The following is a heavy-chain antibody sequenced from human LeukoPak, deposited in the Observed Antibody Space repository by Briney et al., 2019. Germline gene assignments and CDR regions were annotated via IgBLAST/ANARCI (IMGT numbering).Heavy chain of an antibody. CDR2: ISTDGSSA. D-gene: IGHD1-26*01. V-gene: IGHV3-74*01. Sequence: PGGSLRLSCAASGFTFSSYWMHWVRQAPGKGLVWVSRISTDGSSAIYADSEKGRFTISRDNAKNTLYLQMTILTAEDTAVYYCARVGKSGSYYYFDYWGQGTLVTVSS. CDR1: GFTFSSYW. J-gene: IGHJ4*02. CDR3: ARVGKSGSYYYFDY.